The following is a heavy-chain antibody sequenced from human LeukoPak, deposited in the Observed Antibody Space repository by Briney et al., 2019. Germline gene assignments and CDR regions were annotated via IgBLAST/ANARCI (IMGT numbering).Heavy chain of an antibody. V-gene: IGHV4-31*03. CDR1: GGSISSGGYY. Sequence: PSETLSLTCTVSGGSISSGGYYWSWIRQHPGKGLEWIGYIYYSGSTYYNPSLKSRVTISVDTSKNQFSLKLSSVTAADTAVYYCAREGIAVGGTTYYYYGMDVWGQGTTVTVSS. CDR2: IYYSGST. CDR3: AREGIAVGGTTYYYYGMDV. J-gene: IGHJ6*02. D-gene: IGHD6-19*01.